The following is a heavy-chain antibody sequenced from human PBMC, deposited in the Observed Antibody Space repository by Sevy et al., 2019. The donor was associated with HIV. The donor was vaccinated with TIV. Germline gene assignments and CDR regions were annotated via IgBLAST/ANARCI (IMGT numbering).Heavy chain of an antibody. D-gene: IGHD3-3*01. J-gene: IGHJ3*02. CDR3: TTDTGISDYDFWSGRDDTFDN. V-gene: IGHV3-15*01. CDR1: GFTFSNAW. Sequence: GGSRLSCAASGFTFSNAWMSWVRQAPGKGLEWVGRIKSKTDGGTTDYAEPGKGRFTISTDESKNTLYLQMNSLKTEDTAVYYCTTDTGISDYDFWSGRDDTFDNWGQGTMVTVSS. CDR2: IKSKTDGGTT.